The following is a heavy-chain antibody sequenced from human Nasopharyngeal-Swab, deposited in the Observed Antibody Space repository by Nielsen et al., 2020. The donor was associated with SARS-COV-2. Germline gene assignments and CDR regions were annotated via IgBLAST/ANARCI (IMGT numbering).Heavy chain of an antibody. J-gene: IGHJ5*02. V-gene: IGHV1-69*06. Sequence: WAPHAHGQGCGGLGGIFPIFGTANYAQKFQGRVTITADKSTSTAYMELSSLRSEDTAVYYCARGGRYYYDSSGYYGSGWFDPWGQGTLVTVSS. D-gene: IGHD3-22*01. CDR2: IFPIFGTA. CDR3: ARGGRYYYDSSGYYGSGWFDP.